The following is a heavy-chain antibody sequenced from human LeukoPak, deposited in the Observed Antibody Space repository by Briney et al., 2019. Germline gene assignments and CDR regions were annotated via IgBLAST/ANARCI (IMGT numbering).Heavy chain of an antibody. Sequence: GRSLRLSCAASGFTFSNYGMHWVRQAPGKGLEWVAVIWSDGSDKFYADSVKGRFTISRDNSKNTLYLQMNSLRAEDTAVYYCAKSVVAGTLDWFDPWGQGTLVTVSS. D-gene: IGHD6-19*01. CDR2: IWSDGSDK. CDR1: GFTFSNYG. J-gene: IGHJ5*02. CDR3: AKSVVAGTLDWFDP. V-gene: IGHV3-33*06.